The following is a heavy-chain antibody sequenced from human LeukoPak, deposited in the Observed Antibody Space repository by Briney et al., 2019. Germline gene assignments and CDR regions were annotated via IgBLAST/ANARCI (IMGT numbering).Heavy chain of an antibody. D-gene: IGHD3-16*01. J-gene: IGHJ4*02. V-gene: IGHV3-7*01. CDR2: IRQDESEK. CDR3: GRERNWGGSESDY. CDR1: GFTFADYW. Sequence: GGSLRLSCTASGFTFADYWMTWVRQAPGKGLEWVANIRQDESEKYYVDSVKGRFTISRGNTANALYLHMNSLRADDTAVYYCGRERNWGGSESDYWGQGTLVTVSS.